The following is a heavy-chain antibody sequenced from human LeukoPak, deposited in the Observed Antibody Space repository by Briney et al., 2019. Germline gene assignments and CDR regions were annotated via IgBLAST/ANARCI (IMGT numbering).Heavy chain of an antibody. CDR1: GGSISSYY. J-gene: IGHJ4*02. CDR3: ARVDRGGYFDY. CDR2: IYYSGST. V-gene: IGHV4-59*01. Sequence: SETLSLTCTVSGGSISSYYWSWIRQPPGKGLEWIGYIYYSGSTNYNPSLKSRVTISVDTSKNQFSLKLSSVTAADTAVYYCARVDRGGYFDYWGQGTLVTVSS. D-gene: IGHD2-15*01.